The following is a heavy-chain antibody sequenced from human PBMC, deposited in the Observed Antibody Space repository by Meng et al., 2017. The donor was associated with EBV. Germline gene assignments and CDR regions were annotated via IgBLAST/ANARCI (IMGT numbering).Heavy chain of an antibody. CDR2: IRSKAKSYAT. J-gene: IGHJ4*02. CDR1: AFTFSGSA. D-gene: IGHD2-2*01. CDR3: TRMSSPLDY. Sequence: EVEQVASGGGLARPGGSLKLTCAASAFTFSGSAMHWVRQASGKGLEWVGRIRSKAKSYATAYAASVKGRFTISRDDSKNTAYLQMTSLKTEDTAVYYCTRMSSPLDYWGQGTLVTASS. V-gene: IGHV3-73*02.